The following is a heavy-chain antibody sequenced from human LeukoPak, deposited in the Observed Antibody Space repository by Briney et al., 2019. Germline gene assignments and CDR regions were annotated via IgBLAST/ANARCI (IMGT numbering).Heavy chain of an antibody. V-gene: IGHV3-73*01. J-gene: IGHJ4*02. CDR3: TTLDFDY. CDR2: NRIKTNSYAT. Sequence: GGSLRLSCAASGFTFSNAWMNWVRQAPGKGLEWVGRNRIKTNSYATEYAASVKGRFTISRDDSKNTAYLQMNSLKTEDTAVYYCTTLDFDYWGQGTLVTVSS. CDR1: GFTFSNAW.